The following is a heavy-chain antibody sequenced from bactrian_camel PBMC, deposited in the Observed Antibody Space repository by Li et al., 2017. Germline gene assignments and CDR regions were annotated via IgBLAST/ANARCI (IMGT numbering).Heavy chain of an antibody. CDR2: IDSDGTI. V-gene: IGHV3S53*01. Sequence: VQLVESGGGSVQAGGSLRLSCAASGYTYSPNIMGWFRQAPGKEPEGVASIDSDGTISYSDSAEGRFTISRDNAKNTLYLESDSLKPEDTATYFCAADSLIGGYCLEYGYNYEGQG. J-gene: IGHJ3*01. CDR1: GYTYSPNI. D-gene: IGHD2*01.